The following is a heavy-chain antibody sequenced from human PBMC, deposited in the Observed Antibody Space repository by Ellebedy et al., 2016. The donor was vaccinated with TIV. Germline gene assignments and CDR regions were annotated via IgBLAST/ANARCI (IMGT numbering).Heavy chain of an antibody. D-gene: IGHD3-16*01. CDR1: GGTFRSFA. CDR3: AGTLGADFEGALDS. CDR2: IIPIFGTT. V-gene: IGHV1-69*06. Sequence: AASVKVSCKASGGTFRSFAISWVRQAPGEGLEWMGGIIPIFGTTTYAQKFQGRVTITADTSTSTAYMELNSLRSEDMAVYYCAGTLGADFEGALDSWGQGTLVTVSS. J-gene: IGHJ4*02.